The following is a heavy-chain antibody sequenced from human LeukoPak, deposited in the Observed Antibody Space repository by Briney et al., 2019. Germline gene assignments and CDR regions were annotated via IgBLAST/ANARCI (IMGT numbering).Heavy chain of an antibody. V-gene: IGHV3-13*01. D-gene: IGHD2-2*01. CDR1: GFTFSSYA. CDR2: IGTAGDT. Sequence: QPGGSLRLSCAASGFTFSSYAMNWVRQATGKGLEWVSAIGTAGDTYYPGSVKGRFTISRENAKNSLYLQMNSLRAGDTAVYYCARGRIYCSSTSCHWNWFDPWGQGTLVTVSS. J-gene: IGHJ5*02. CDR3: ARGRIYCSSTSCHWNWFDP.